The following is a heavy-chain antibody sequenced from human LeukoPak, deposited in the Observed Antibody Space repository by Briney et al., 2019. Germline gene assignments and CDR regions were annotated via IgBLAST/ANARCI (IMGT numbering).Heavy chain of an antibody. CDR3: ARDPVGYSYGSHFDY. Sequence: ASVKVSCKASGYTFTSYYMHWVRQAPGQGLEWMGIINPSGGSTSYAQKFQGRVTMTRDTSTSTVYMELSSLRSEDTAVYYCARDPVGYSYGSHFDYWGQGTLVTVSS. D-gene: IGHD5-18*01. V-gene: IGHV1-46*01. J-gene: IGHJ4*02. CDR1: GYTFTSYY. CDR2: INPSGGST.